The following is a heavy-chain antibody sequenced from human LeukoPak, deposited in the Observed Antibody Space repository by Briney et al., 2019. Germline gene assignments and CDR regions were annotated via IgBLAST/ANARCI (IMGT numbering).Heavy chain of an antibody. CDR1: GGSYSGYY. V-gene: IGHV4-34*01. CDR2: INHGGST. CDR3: ARGRITGTTCPMDV. J-gene: IGHJ6*03. Sequence: PSETLSLTCGIYGGSYSGYYWTWVRQPPGKALEWIGEINHGGSTNYNPSLKSRVTISVDTSKNQFSLKLNSVTAADTAVYYCARGRITGTTCPMDVWGKGTAVTVSS. D-gene: IGHD1-7*01.